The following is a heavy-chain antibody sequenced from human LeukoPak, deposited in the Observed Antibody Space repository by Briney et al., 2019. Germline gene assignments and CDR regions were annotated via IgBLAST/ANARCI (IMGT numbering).Heavy chain of an antibody. CDR3: ARVVGENCSGGTCYNYYYMDI. V-gene: IGHV4-34*01. J-gene: IGHJ6*03. Sequence: SETLSLNCAVYGGSFSGYYWSWIRQPPGKGLEWIGEINHSGSTNYNPSLKSRVTISVDTSKNQFSLKLRSVTAADTAVYYCARVVGENCSGGTCYNYYYMDIWGKGTTVTVSS. D-gene: IGHD2-15*01. CDR2: INHSGST. CDR1: GGSFSGYY.